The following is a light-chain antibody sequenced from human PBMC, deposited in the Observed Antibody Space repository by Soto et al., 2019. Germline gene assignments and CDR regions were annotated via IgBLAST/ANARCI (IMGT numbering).Light chain of an antibody. J-gene: IGLJ3*02. CDR2: CND. V-gene: IGLV1-47*02. CDR3: ATRDNSLSRWV. CDR1: SSNIGTNY. Sequence: QSVLTQPPSASGTPGQRVTISCSGSSSNIGTNYVYWYKQLPGTAPKLLIYCNDQRPSGVPDRLSGSKSSTSASLAISGLRSEDEADYYCATRDNSLSRWVFGGGTKLTVL.